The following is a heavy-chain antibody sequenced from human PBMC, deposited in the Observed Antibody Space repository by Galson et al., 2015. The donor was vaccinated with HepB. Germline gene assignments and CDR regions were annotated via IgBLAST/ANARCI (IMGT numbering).Heavy chain of an antibody. D-gene: IGHD3-22*01. V-gene: IGHV2-70*11. CDR3: ARMRYYDSSGHDAFDI. Sequence: PALVKPTQTLTLPCTFSGFSLSTSGMCVSWIRQPPGKALEWLARIDWDDDKYYSTSLKTRLTISKDTSKNQVVLTMTNMDPVDTATYYCARMRYYDSSGHDAFDIWGQGTMVTVSS. CDR1: GFSLSTSGMC. CDR2: IDWDDDK. J-gene: IGHJ3*02.